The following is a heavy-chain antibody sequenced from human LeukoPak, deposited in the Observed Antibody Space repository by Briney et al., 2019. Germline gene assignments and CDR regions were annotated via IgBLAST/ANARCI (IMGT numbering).Heavy chain of an antibody. CDR2: INHSGST. Sequence: SETLSLTCAVYGGSFSGYYWSWIRQPPGKGMEWLGEINHSGSTNYNPSLKSRVTISVDTSKNQFSLKLSTVTAADTAVYYCARHGQQHLSPFDYWGQGSLVTVSS. J-gene: IGHJ4*02. D-gene: IGHD6-13*01. V-gene: IGHV4-34*01. CDR3: ARHGQQHLSPFDY. CDR1: GGSFSGYY.